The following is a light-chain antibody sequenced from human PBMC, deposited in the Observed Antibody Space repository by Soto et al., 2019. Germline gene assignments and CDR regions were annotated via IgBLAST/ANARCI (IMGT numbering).Light chain of an antibody. Sequence: QSVLTQPASMSGSPGQSITISCTGTSSDVDGYNYVSWYQRHPGKAPKLMIYEVSNRPSGVSNRFSGSKSGNTASLTISGLQAEDEADYYCSSSTINNTVLFGGGTQLTVL. CDR2: EVS. CDR1: SSDVDGYNY. CDR3: SSSTINNTVL. V-gene: IGLV2-14*01. J-gene: IGLJ2*01.